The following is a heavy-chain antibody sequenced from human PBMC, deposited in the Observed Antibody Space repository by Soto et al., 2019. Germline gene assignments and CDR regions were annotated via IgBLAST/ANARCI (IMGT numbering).Heavy chain of an antibody. CDR1: GGSIISSSYY. V-gene: IGHV4-39*01. Sequence: SETLSVTCTVSGGSIISSSYYWGWNRQPPGKGLEWIGSIYYSGSTYYNPSLKSRVTISVDTSKNQFSLKLSSVTAADTAVYYCARALIIGERYYFDYWGQGTLVTVSS. J-gene: IGHJ4*02. CDR2: IYYSGST. CDR3: ARALIIGERYYFDY. D-gene: IGHD3-10*01.